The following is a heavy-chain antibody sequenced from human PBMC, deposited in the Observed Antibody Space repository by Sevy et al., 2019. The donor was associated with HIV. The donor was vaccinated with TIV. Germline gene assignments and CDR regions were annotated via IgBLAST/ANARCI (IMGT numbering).Heavy chain of an antibody. J-gene: IGHJ5*02. V-gene: IGHV1-24*01. CDR2: FDSQDGET. CDR1: GYTLTKLS. D-gene: IGHD2-15*01. CDR3: ATVGLRYYSGTSSYQGDWFDP. Sequence: ASVKVSCKVSGYTLTKLSIHWVRQAPGKGLEWMGDFDSQDGETIYSQGFQSRVTMTVDTPTDTAYMELSSLTSEDTAVYYCATVGLRYYSGTSSYQGDWFDPWGQGTLVTVSS.